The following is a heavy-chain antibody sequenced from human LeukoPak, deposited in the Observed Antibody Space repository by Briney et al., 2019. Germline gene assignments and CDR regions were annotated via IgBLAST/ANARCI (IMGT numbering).Heavy chain of an antibody. V-gene: IGHV1-2*02. D-gene: IGHD2-2*01. CDR2: TNPSTGGT. Sequence: ASVKVSCKTSGYTFTGSYLHWVRQVPGQGLEWMGWTNPSTGGTKSAQQFEGRVTMTRDTSNSTGYLELRSLRLDDTATYYCARGGAFCSITTCHEFDHWGQGTLVIVSS. CDR1: GYTFTGSY. CDR3: ARGGAFCSITTCHEFDH. J-gene: IGHJ4*02.